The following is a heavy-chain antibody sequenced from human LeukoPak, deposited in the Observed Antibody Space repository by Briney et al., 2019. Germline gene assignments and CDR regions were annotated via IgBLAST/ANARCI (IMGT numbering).Heavy chain of an antibody. V-gene: IGHV3-30*04. CDR2: ISTDGNDK. Sequence: GGSLRLSCAASGFTFSGYAMHWVRQAPGKGLEWLTVISTDGNDKHYADSVKGRFTISRDNSKNTLYLQMNSLRAEDTAVYYCARDFVYWGQGTLVTVSS. CDR3: ARDFVY. J-gene: IGHJ4*02. CDR1: GFTFSGYA.